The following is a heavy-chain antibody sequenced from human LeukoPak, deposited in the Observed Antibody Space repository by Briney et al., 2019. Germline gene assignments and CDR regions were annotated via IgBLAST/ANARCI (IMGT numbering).Heavy chain of an antibody. J-gene: IGHJ4*02. CDR2: ISGSGGST. Sequence: GGSLSLSCAASGFTLSSYGMSWVRQAPGEGLEWVSAISGSGGSTYYADSVKGRFTIARANSKNTLYLQMHSLRAEDTAVYYCAKDLRGIIVAPDFDYWGQGTLVTVSS. CDR1: GFTLSSYG. D-gene: IGHD5-12*01. CDR3: AKDLRGIIVAPDFDY. V-gene: IGHV3-23*01.